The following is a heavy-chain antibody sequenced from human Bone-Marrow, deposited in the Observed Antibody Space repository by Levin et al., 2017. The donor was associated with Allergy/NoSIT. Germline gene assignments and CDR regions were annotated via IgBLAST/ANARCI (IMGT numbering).Heavy chain of an antibody. CDR2: IYYSGST. Sequence: SETLSLTCTVSGGSISSYYWSWIRQPPGKGLEWIGYIYYSGSTNYNPSLKSRVTISVDTSKNQFSLKLSSVTAADTAVYYCARELYSSRGGGLGDYWGQGTLVTVSS. D-gene: IGHD6-13*01. CDR3: ARELYSSRGGGLGDY. V-gene: IGHV4-59*01. J-gene: IGHJ4*02. CDR1: GGSISSYY.